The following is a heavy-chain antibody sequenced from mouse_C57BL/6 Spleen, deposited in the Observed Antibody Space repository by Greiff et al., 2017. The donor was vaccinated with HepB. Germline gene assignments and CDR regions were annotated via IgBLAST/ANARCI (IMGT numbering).Heavy chain of an antibody. D-gene: IGHD2-4*01. V-gene: IGHV2-9-1*01. J-gene: IGHJ2*01. CDR3: ARKRGYDYDEEYFDY. Sequence: VKLVESGPGLVAPSQSLSITCTVSGFSLTSYAISWVRQPPGKGLEWLGVIWTGGGTNYNSALKSRLSISKDNSKSQVFLKMNSLQTDDTARYYCARKRGYDYDEEYFDYWGQGTTLTVSS. CDR2: IWTGGGT. CDR1: GFSLTSYA.